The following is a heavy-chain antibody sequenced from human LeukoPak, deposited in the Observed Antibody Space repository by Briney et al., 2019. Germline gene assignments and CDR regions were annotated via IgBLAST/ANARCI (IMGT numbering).Heavy chain of an antibody. D-gene: IGHD3-10*01. Sequence: SETLSLTCTVSGGSISSSSYYWGWIRQPPGKGLEWIGSIYYSGSTYYNPSLKSRVTISVDTSKNQFSLKLSSATAADTAVYYCARDITYYGMDVWGQGTTVTVSS. CDR2: IYYSGST. J-gene: IGHJ6*02. CDR3: ARDITYYGMDV. CDR1: GGSISSSSYY. V-gene: IGHV4-39*07.